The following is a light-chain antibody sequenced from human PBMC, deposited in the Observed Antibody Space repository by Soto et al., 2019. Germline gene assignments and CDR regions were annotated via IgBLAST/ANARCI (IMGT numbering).Light chain of an antibody. CDR3: QQYGRSPMFT. J-gene: IGKJ2*01. V-gene: IGKV3-20*01. CDR2: GAS. Sequence: PGDRATLSCRASQSVSSDNLAWYQQKPGQAPRLLIYGASRGAAGIPDRCSGSGSATDFTLTISRLEPEDFAVYFCQQYGRSPMFTFGQGTKLEVK. CDR1: QSVSSDN.